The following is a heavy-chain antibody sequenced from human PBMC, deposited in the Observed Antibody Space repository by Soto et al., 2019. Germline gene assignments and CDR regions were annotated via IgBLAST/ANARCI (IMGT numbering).Heavy chain of an antibody. J-gene: IGHJ2*01. Sequence: QVQLVESGGGVVQPGRSLRLSCAASGFTFSSYGMHWVRQAPGKGLEWVAVISYDGSNKYYADSVKGRFTISRDNSKNTLYLQMNSLRAEDTAVYYCAKGGWYFDLWGSGTLVTVSS. CDR3: AKGGWYFDL. CDR1: GFTFSSYG. V-gene: IGHV3-30*18. CDR2: ISYDGSNK.